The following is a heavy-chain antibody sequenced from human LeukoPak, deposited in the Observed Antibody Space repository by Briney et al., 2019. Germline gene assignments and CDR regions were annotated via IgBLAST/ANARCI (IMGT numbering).Heavy chain of an antibody. CDR3: AGEFTAYQAIIYSGSYLDY. Sequence: ASVKVSCKASGYTFTGYYMHWVRQAPGQGLEWMGWINPNSGGTNYAQKFQGRVTMTRDTSISTAYMELSRLRSDDTAVYYCAGEFTAYQAIIYSGSYLDYWGQGTLVTVSS. D-gene: IGHD1-26*01. V-gene: IGHV1-2*02. J-gene: IGHJ4*02. CDR1: GYTFTGYY. CDR2: INPNSGGT.